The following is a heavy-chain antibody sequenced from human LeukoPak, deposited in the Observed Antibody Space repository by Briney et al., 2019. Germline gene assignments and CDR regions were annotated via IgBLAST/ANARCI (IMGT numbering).Heavy chain of an antibody. CDR3: ARPNIRYCSGGACSNDGSDY. Sequence: SETLSLTCTVSGYSITSGYSWAWIRQPPGQGLEWIGGVSDSGSSKYKSSLKSRVTISLDMSKNQISLKMSSVTAADTAVYYCARPNIRYCSGGACSNDGSDYWGQGTLVTVSS. D-gene: IGHD2-15*01. CDR1: GYSITSGYS. J-gene: IGHJ4*02. CDR2: VSDSGSS. V-gene: IGHV4-38-2*02.